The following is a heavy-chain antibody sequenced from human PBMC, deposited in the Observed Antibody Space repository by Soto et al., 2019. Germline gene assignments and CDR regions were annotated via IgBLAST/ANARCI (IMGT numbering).Heavy chain of an antibody. CDR1: GYTFPSYA. D-gene: IGHD3-3*01. Sequence: GASVKVSRKASGYTFPSYAMHLVRQAPGQRLEWMGLINAGNGNTKYSQKFQGRVTITRDTSASTAYMELSSLRSEDTAVYYCARDGTYYDFWSGYYSYYYYYGMDVWGQGTTVTVSS. V-gene: IGHV1-3*01. J-gene: IGHJ6*02. CDR2: INAGNGNT. CDR3: ARDGTYYDFWSGYYSYYYYYGMDV.